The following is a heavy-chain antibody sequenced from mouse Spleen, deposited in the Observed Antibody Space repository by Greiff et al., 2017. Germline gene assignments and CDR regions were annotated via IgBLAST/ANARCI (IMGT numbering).Heavy chain of an antibody. V-gene: IGHV1-26*01. CDR3: ARGGYYRYHYYAMDY. CDR1: GYSFTGYY. J-gene: IGHJ4*01. Sequence: VQLQQSGPELVKPGASVKISCKASGYSFTGYYMHWVKQSHVKSLEWIGRINPYNGATSYNQNFKDKASLTVDKSSSTAYMELHSLTSEDSAVYYCARGGYYRYHYYAMDYWGQGTSVTVSS. CDR2: INPYNGAT. D-gene: IGHD2-14*01.